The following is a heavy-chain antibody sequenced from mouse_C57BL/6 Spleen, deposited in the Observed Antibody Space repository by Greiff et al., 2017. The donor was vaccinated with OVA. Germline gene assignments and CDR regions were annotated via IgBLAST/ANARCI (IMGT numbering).Heavy chain of an antibody. CDR1: GYTFTDYD. D-gene: IGHD1-1*01. CDR2: IDPETGGT. J-gene: IGHJ2*01. Sequence: QVQLQQSGAELVRPGASVTLSCKASGYTFTDYDMHWVKQTPVHGLEWIGAIDPETGGTAYNQKFKGKAILTADKSSSTAYMELRSLTSEDSAVYYCTNYYYGSRGYFDYWGQGTTLTVSA. CDR3: TNYYYGSRGYFDY. V-gene: IGHV1-15*01.